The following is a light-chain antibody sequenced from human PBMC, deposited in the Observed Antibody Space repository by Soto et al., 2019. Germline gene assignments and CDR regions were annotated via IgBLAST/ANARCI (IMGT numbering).Light chain of an antibody. CDR2: AAS. J-gene: IGKJ4*01. Sequence: IQLPQSPSSLSASVGARVTITCRASPGISNYLAWYQQIPGKVPKLLISAASTLQSGVPSRFSGSGSGTEFTLTISRLQPEDDATYYCQKYSNFPAFGGGTKVEIK. CDR3: QKYSNFPA. CDR1: PGISNY. V-gene: IGKV1-27*01.